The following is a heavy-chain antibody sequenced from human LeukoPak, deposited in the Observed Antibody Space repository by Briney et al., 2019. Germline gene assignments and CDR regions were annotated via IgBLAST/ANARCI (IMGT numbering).Heavy chain of an antibody. CDR2: ISSSGSTI. CDR3: ARELDLYNWNYGGGYYLDY. CDR1: GFTFSDYY. D-gene: IGHD1-7*01. Sequence: GGSLRLSCAASGFTFSDYYMSWIRQAPGKRLEWVSYISSSGSTIYYADSVKGRFTISRDNAKNSLYLQMNSLRAEDTAVYYCARELDLYNWNYGGGYYLDYWGQGTLVTVSS. V-gene: IGHV3-11*04. J-gene: IGHJ4*02.